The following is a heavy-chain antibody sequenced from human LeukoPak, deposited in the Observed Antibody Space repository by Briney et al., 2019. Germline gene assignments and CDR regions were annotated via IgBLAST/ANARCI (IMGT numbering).Heavy chain of an antibody. CDR1: GYTFTSYY. CDR3: ARDFGSGSYLEPIYYFDY. D-gene: IGHD1-26*01. CDR2: INPSGGST. Sequence: ASVKVSCKASGYTFTSYYMHWVRQAPGQGLEWMGIINPSGGSTSYAQKFHGRVTMTRDTSTSTVYMELSSLRSEDTAVYYCARDFGSGSYLEPIYYFDYWGQGTLVTVTS. J-gene: IGHJ4*02. V-gene: IGHV1-46*01.